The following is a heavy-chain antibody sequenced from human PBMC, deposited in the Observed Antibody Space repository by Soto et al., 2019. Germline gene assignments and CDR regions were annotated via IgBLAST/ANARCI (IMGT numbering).Heavy chain of an antibody. Sequence: PSETLSLTCTVSGGSISSYYWSWIRQPPGKGLEWIGYIYYSGSTNYNPSLKSRVTISVDTSKNQFSLKLSSVTAADTAVYYCASGGYDSSGYPNWFDPWGQGTLVTVSS. D-gene: IGHD3-22*01. CDR3: ASGGYDSSGYPNWFDP. CDR2: IYYSGST. V-gene: IGHV4-59*01. J-gene: IGHJ5*02. CDR1: GGSISSYY.